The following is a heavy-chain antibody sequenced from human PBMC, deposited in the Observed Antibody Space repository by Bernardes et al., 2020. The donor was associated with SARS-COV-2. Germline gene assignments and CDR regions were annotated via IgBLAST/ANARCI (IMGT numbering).Heavy chain of an antibody. CDR2: MNPNNGNT. CDR3: APNWGHIMEETARFDP. D-gene: IGHD2-21*02. V-gene: IGHV1-8*01. CDR1: VYTFSTYD. Sequence: SVKVCCKASVYTFSTYDINWVRQDTGKGLEWIGWMNPNNGNTGYAQKFQDRVTMTRNSSITTAFLELTGLMSEDTAVYYCAPNWGHIMEETARFDPWGQGTLVTVSS. J-gene: IGHJ5*02.